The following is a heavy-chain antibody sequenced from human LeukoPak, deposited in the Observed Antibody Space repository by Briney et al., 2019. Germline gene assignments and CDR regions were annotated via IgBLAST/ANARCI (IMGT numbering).Heavy chain of an antibody. CDR2: INPNSGGT. Sequence: GASVKVSCKASGYTFTGYYMHWVRQAPGQGLEWMGWINPNSGGTNYAQKFQGRVTMTRDTSISTAYMELSRLRSDDTAVYCCARGFDDYGGNSGVVWFDPWGQGTLVTVSS. J-gene: IGHJ5*02. CDR1: GYTFTGYY. V-gene: IGHV1-2*02. CDR3: ARGFDDYGGNSGVVWFDP. D-gene: IGHD4-23*01.